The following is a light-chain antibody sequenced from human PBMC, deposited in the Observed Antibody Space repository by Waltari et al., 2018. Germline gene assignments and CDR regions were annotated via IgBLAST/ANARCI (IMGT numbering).Light chain of an antibody. CDR3: AAWDDSLNGVV. J-gene: IGLJ2*01. CDR1: SSNIGSNT. CDR2: SNK. V-gene: IGLV1-44*01. Sequence: QSVLTQPPSASGTPGHRVTISCSGSSSNIGSNTVNWYQQLPGTAPKLLIYSNKPRPAGVPDRFSGSKSGTSASLAISGLQSEDEADYYCAAWDDSLNGVVFGGGTKLTVL.